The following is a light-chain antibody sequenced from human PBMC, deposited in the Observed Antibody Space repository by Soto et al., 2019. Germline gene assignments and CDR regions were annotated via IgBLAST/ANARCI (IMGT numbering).Light chain of an antibody. J-gene: IGKJ2*01. CDR1: QSVSSN. CDR2: GAS. V-gene: IGKV3-15*01. Sequence: EIVMTQSPATLSVSPGERATLSCRASQSVSSNLAWYQQKPVQAPRLLIYGASTRATGIPARFSGSGSGTEFTLTISSLQSEDFAVYYCQQYNNWPLMYTFGQGTKLEIK. CDR3: QQYNNWPLMYT.